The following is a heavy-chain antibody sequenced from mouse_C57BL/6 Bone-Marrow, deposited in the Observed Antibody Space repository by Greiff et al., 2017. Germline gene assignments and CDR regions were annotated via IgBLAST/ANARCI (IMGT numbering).Heavy chain of an antibody. CDR2: ISSGGSYT. Sequence: EVQVVESGGDLVKPGGSLKLSCAASGFTFSSYGMSWVRQTPDKRLEWVATISSGGSYTYYPDSVKGRFTISRDNATNTLYLQLSSPKSEDTAMYYGARHERSLLLYYFDYWGQGTTLTVSS. J-gene: IGHJ2*01. V-gene: IGHV5-6*01. D-gene: IGHD2-3*01. CDR3: ARHERSLLLYYFDY. CDR1: GFTFSSYG.